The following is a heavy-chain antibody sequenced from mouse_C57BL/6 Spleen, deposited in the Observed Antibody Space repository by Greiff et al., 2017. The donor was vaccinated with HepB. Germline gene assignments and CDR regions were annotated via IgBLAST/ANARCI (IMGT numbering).Heavy chain of an antibody. V-gene: IGHV1-39*01. D-gene: IGHD2-5*01. CDR1: GYSFTDYN. Sequence: EVKLVESGPELVKPGASVKISCKASGYSFTDYNMNWVKQSNGKSLEWIGVINPNYGTTSYNQKFKGKATLTVDQSSSTAYMQLNSLTSEDSAVYYCARVLSYYSNYAYFDVWGTGTTVTVSS. J-gene: IGHJ1*03. CDR2: INPNYGTT. CDR3: ARVLSYYSNYAYFDV.